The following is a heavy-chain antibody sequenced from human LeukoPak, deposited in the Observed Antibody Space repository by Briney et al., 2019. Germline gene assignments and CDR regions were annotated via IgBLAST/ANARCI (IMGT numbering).Heavy chain of an antibody. J-gene: IGHJ4*02. CDR3: AKDLVTGSLDY. CDR2: ISGSGGST. CDR1: GFTFSSYG. V-gene: IGHV3-23*01. Sequence: GGSLRLSCAASGFTFSSYGMSWVRQAPGRGLEWVSAISGSGGSTYYADSVKGRFTTSRDNSKNTLYLQMNSLRAEDTAIYYCAKDLVTGSLDYWGQGTLVTVSS. D-gene: IGHD3-10*01.